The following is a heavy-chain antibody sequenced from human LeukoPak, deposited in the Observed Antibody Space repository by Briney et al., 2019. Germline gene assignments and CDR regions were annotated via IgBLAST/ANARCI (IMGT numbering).Heavy chain of an antibody. J-gene: IGHJ4*02. CDR1: VYSFADYW. CDR3: ARRSGSSMIEY. Sequence: GESLKISCKGSVYSFADYWIGWVRQRPGKGLEWMGMIYPGDSDTRYSPSFQGQVTISADKSISTAHLQWSSLKASDTAMYFCARRSGSSMIEYWGQGTVVTVSS. D-gene: IGHD2-2*01. CDR2: IYPGDSDT. V-gene: IGHV5-51*01.